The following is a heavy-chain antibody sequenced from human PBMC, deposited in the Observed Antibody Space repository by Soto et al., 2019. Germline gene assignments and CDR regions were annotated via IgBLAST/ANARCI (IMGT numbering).Heavy chain of an antibody. J-gene: IGHJ4*02. D-gene: IGHD6-13*01. Sequence: SVKVSCKASGGTFGSNATSWVRQAPGQGLEWVGGIIPMFDIVHFAQKFQGRVTITADEFTSTAYMELSSLRSEDTAVHYCEREAEHEYFDYWGQGTPVTVSS. CDR3: EREAEHEYFDY. CDR2: IIPMFDIV. CDR1: GGTFGSNA. V-gene: IGHV1-69*13.